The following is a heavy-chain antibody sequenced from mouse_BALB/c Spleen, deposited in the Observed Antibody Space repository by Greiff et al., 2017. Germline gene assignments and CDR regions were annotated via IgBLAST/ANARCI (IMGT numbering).Heavy chain of an antibody. CDR3: ANRDYFDY. J-gene: IGHJ2*01. CDR1: GFTFSSYA. Sequence: EVKLQESGGGLVKPGGSLKLSCAASGFTFSSYAMSWVRQTPEKRLEWVASISSGGSTYYPDSVKGRFTISRDNARNILYLQMSSLRSEDTAMYYCANRDYFDYWGQGTTLTVSS. V-gene: IGHV5-6-5*01. CDR2: ISSGGST.